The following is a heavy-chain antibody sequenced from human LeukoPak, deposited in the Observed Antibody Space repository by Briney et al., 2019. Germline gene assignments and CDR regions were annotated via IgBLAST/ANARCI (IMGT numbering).Heavy chain of an antibody. CDR2: IYPGDSDT. CDR3: ARSYNYYDSSGYYY. Sequence: IIYPGDSDTRYSPSFQGQVTISADKSISTAYLQWSSLKASDTAMYYCARSYNYYDSSGYYYWGQGTLVTVSS. J-gene: IGHJ4*02. D-gene: IGHD3-22*01. V-gene: IGHV5-51*01.